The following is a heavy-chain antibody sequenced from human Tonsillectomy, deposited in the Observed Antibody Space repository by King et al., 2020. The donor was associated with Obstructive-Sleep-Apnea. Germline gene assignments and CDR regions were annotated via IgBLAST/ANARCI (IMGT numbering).Heavy chain of an antibody. CDR2: IFLGNSDT. Sequence: VQLVESGEEVKKPGDSLKISCKGSGLRSYTDWIAWVRQMPGRGLEWMGIIFLGNSDTRYSPSFEGQVTFSVDMSINTAYLQWDSLKASDTAMYFCAKTSFAARPMDVWGQGTPVTVSS. CDR1: GLRSYTDW. V-gene: IGHV5-51*01. J-gene: IGHJ6*02. CDR3: AKTSFAARPMDV. D-gene: IGHD6-6*01.